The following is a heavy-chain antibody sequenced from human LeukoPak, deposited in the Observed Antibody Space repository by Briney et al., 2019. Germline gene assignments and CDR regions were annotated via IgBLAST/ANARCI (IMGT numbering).Heavy chain of an antibody. CDR2: IYHSGST. CDR3: ARHRCSGGSCYPMNWFDP. J-gene: IGHJ5*02. CDR1: GYSISSGYY. V-gene: IGHV4-38-2*02. Sequence: KPSETLSLTCTVSGYSISSGYYWGWIRQPPGKGLEWIGSIYHSGSTNYNPSLKSRVTISVDTSKNQFSLKLSSVTAADTAVYYCARHRCSGGSCYPMNWFDPWGRGTLVTVSS. D-gene: IGHD2-15*01.